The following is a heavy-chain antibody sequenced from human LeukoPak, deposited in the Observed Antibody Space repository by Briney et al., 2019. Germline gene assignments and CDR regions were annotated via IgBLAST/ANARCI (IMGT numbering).Heavy chain of an antibody. CDR2: IKSKTDGGTT. CDR3: TTGPDTAMDTFDY. V-gene: IGHV3-15*01. CDR1: GFTFSNAW. J-gene: IGHJ4*02. Sequence: PGGSLRLSCAASGFTFSNAWMSWVRQAPGKGLEWVGRIKSKTDGGTTDYAAPVKGRFTISRDDPKNTLYLQMNGLKTEDTAVYYCTTGPDTAMDTFDYWGQGTLVTVSS. D-gene: IGHD5-18*01.